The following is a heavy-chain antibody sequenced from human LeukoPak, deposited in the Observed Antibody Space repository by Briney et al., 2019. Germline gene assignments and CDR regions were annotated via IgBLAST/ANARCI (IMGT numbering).Heavy chain of an antibody. CDR3: ARGRTIFGVVTHYYYYYMDV. J-gene: IGHJ6*03. D-gene: IGHD3-3*01. CDR1: GGSISSYY. V-gene: IGHV4-34*01. CDR2: INHSGST. Sequence: TPSETLSLTCTVSGGSISSYYWSWIRQPPGKGLEWIGEINHSGSTNYNPSLKSRVTISVDTSKNQFSLKLSSVTTADTAVYYCARGRTIFGVVTHYYYYYMDVWGKGTTVTVSS.